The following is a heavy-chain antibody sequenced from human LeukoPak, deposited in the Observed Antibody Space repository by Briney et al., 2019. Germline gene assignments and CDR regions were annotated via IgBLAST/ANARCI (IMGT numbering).Heavy chain of an antibody. D-gene: IGHD3-10*01. V-gene: IGHV1-8*01. CDR3: ARRIRGAPTDH. Sequence: GASVKVSCTASGYTFTTYDLNWVRQATGQGLEWMGWMNPNSGNTGYAQKFQGRVTMTRNTSISTAYMGLNNLTSEDTAVYYCARRIRGAPTDHWGQGTLVTVSS. CDR2: MNPNSGNT. CDR1: GYTFTTYD. J-gene: IGHJ4*02.